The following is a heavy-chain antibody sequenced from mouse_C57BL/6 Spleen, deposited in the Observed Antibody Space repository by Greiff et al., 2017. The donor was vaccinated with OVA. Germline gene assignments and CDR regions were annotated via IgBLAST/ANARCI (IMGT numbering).Heavy chain of an antibody. Sequence: EVQLQQSGPELVKPGASVKMSCKASGYTFTDYNMHWVKQSHGKSLEWIGYINPNNGGTSYNQKFKGKATLTVNKSSSTAYMELRSLTSEDSAVYYCATDDYDLGWFAYWGQGTLVTVSA. J-gene: IGHJ3*01. D-gene: IGHD2-4*01. CDR1: GYTFTDYN. CDR2: INPNNGGT. CDR3: ATDDYDLGWFAY. V-gene: IGHV1-22*01.